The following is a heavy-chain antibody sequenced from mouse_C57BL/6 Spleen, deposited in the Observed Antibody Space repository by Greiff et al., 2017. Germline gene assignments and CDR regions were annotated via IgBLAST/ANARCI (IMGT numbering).Heavy chain of an antibody. CDR1: GYSFTGYY. CDR3: ARSIYDGNYDYVGY. CDR2: INPSTGGT. J-gene: IGHJ2*01. V-gene: IGHV1-42*01. Sequence: EVQLQQSGPELVKPGASVKISCKASGYSFTGYYMNWVKQSPEKSLEWIGEINPSTGGTTYTQKFKAKATLTVDNSSSTAYMQLKSLTSADSAVYYCARSIYDGNYDYVGYWGQGTTLTVSS. D-gene: IGHD2-1*01.